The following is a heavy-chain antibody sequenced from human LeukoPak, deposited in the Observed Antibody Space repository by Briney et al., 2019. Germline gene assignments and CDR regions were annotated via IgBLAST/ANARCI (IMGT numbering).Heavy chain of an antibody. CDR3: ARDLYGDYAFDY. D-gene: IGHD4-17*01. Sequence: GGSLSLSCAASGFTFSSFTMNWVRQAPGKGLEWVSSISSTSNYIYYADSLKGRFTISRDNAKNSLYLQMSSLRAEDTAVYYCARDLYGDYAFDYWGQGTLVSVSS. V-gene: IGHV3-21*01. CDR2: ISSTSNYI. CDR1: GFTFSSFT. J-gene: IGHJ4*02.